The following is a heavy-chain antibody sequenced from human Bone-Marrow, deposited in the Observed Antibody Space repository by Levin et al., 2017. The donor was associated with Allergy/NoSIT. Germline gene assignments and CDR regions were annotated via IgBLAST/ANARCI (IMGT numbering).Heavy chain of an antibody. Sequence: AASVKVSCKASGYTFTGYYIHWVRQAPGQGLEWMGWINPKSGGTNYTQKFQGRVTLTTDTSISTVYMELRRLRSDDAAVYYCARVKSGYDYFYFDYWGLGTLVTVSP. CDR2: INPKSGGT. V-gene: IGHV1-2*02. J-gene: IGHJ4*02. CDR3: ARVKSGYDYFYFDY. CDR1: GYTFTGYY. D-gene: IGHD5-12*01.